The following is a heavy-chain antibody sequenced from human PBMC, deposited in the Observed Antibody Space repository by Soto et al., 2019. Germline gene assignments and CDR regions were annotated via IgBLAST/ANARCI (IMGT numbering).Heavy chain of an antibody. D-gene: IGHD3-22*01. CDR1: GFTFSSYW. CDR3: ARDPGYYYDSSGSISLDY. Sequence: LSLTCAASGFTFSSYWMSWVHQAPGKGLEWVANIKQDGSEKYYVDSVKGRFTISRDNAKNSLYLQMNSLRAEDTAVYYCARDPGYYYDSSGSISLDYWGQGTLVTVSS. CDR2: IKQDGSEK. J-gene: IGHJ4*02. V-gene: IGHV3-7*03.